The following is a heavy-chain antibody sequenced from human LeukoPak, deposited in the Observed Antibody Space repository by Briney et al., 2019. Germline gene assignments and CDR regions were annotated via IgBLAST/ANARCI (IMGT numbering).Heavy chain of an antibody. Sequence: ASVKVSCKASGYTFTGYYMHWVRQAPGQGLEWMGWINPNSGGTNYAQKFQGRVTMTRDTSISTAYMELSRLRSDDTAVYYCARENGDYPNYYYYYGMDVWGQGTTVTVSS. CDR3: ARENGDYPNYYYYYGMDV. D-gene: IGHD4-17*01. V-gene: IGHV1-2*02. CDR1: GYTFTGYY. CDR2: INPNSGGT. J-gene: IGHJ6*02.